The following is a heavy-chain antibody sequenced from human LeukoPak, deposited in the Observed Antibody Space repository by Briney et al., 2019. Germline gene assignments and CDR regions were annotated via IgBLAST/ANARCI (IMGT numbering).Heavy chain of an antibody. V-gene: IGHV1-2*02. CDR2: INPNSGGT. J-gene: IGHJ4*02. Sequence: ASVNVSCKTSGYTFTGYYMHWVRQAPGQGLEWMGWINPNSGGTNYAQNFQGRVTMTRDTSISAAYMELSRLRSDDMAVYYCARDYGGPSWFGGIDYWGQGTLVTVSS. CDR3: ARDYGGPSWFGGIDY. D-gene: IGHD3-10*01. CDR1: GYTFTGYY.